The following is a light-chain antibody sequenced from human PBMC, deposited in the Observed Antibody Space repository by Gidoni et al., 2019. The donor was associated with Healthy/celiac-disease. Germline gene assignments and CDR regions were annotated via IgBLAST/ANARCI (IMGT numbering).Light chain of an antibody. CDR2: AAS. CDR1: QSISSY. CDR3: QPSYSTPRT. V-gene: IGKV1-39*01. Sequence: DIQMTQSPSSLSASVGDRVTITCRASQSISSYLNWYQQKPGKAPKLLIYAASSLQSGVPSRFSGSGSGPDFPLTISSLQPEDFATYYCQPSYSTPRTFGQGTKVEIK. J-gene: IGKJ1*01.